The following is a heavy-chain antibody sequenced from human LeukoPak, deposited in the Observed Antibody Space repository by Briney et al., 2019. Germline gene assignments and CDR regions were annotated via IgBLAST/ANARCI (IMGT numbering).Heavy chain of an antibody. J-gene: IGHJ5*02. CDR1: GYTFTSYY. V-gene: IGHV1-46*01. D-gene: IGHD2-2*01. CDR2: INPSGGST. CDR3: AADQVPTDPYNWVDP. Sequence: GASVKVSCKASGYTFTSYYMHWVRQAPGQGLEWMGIINPSGGSTSYAQKFQGRVTMTRDTSTSTVYMELSSLRSEDTAVYYCAADQVPTDPYNWVDPWGQGSQVTVSS.